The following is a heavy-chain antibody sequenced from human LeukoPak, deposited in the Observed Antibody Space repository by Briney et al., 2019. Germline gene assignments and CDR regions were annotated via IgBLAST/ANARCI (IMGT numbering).Heavy chain of an antibody. V-gene: IGHV4-59*11. Sequence: SETLSLTCSISGGSITTHYWTWIRQPPGKGLEWIGYIYYSGSTNYNPSLKSRVTISVDTPKNQFSLKLSSVTAADTAVYYCARVGKNTMVRGFPFDCWGQGTLVTVSS. CDR2: IYYSGST. J-gene: IGHJ4*02. D-gene: IGHD3-10*01. CDR3: ARVGKNTMVRGFPFDC. CDR1: GGSITTHY.